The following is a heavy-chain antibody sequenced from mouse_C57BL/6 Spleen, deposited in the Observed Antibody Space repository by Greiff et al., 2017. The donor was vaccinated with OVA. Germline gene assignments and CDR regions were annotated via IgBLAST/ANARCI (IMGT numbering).Heavy chain of an antibody. J-gene: IGHJ1*03. Sequence: VQLQQPGAELVKPGASVKMSCKASGYTFTSYWITWVKQRPGQGLEWIGDIYPGSGSTNYNEKFKSKATLTVDTSSSTAYMQLSSLTSEDSAVYYCARGDPGDWYFDVWGTGTTVTVSS. CDR3: ARGDPGDWYFDV. CDR1: GYTFTSYW. V-gene: IGHV1-55*01. CDR2: IYPGSGST. D-gene: IGHD3-3*01.